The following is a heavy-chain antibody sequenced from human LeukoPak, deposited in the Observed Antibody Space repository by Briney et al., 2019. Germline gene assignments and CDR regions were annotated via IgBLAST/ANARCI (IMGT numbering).Heavy chain of an antibody. D-gene: IGHD1-26*01. CDR3: ARGNVMRWDSLNWFDP. CDR1: GGSISPYY. CDR2: INHSGST. J-gene: IGHJ5*02. Sequence: SETLSLTCTGSGGSISPYYWNWLRQPPGKGLEWIGEINHSGSTNYNPSLKSRVTISVDTSKNQFSLKLSSVTAADTAVYYCARGNVMRWDSLNWFDPWGQGTLVTVSS. V-gene: IGHV4-34*01.